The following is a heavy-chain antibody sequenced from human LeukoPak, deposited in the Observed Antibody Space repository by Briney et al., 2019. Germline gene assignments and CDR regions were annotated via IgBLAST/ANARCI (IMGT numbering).Heavy chain of an antibody. Sequence: GGSLRLSCAASGFTFSSYAMSWVRQAPGKGLEWVSAISGSGGSTNYADSVKGRFTISRDNSKNTLYLQMNSLRAEDTAVYYCARSYDWNYSWFDPWGQGTLVTVSS. CDR3: ARSYDWNYSWFDP. D-gene: IGHD1-7*01. CDR2: ISGSGGST. V-gene: IGHV3-23*01. J-gene: IGHJ5*02. CDR1: GFTFSSYA.